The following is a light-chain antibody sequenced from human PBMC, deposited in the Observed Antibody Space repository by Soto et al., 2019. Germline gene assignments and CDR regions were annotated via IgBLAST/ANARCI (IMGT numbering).Light chain of an antibody. Sequence: QSALTQPASVSGSPGQPITISCTGTSSDVGGYNYVSWYQQHPGKAPKLMIYDVSSRPSGVSNRFSGSKSDNTASLTISGLQAEDEADYYCSSYTSSNTYVLLGGGTKLTVL. CDR3: SSYTSSNTYVL. V-gene: IGLV2-14*01. CDR1: SSDVGGYNY. CDR2: DVS. J-gene: IGLJ3*02.